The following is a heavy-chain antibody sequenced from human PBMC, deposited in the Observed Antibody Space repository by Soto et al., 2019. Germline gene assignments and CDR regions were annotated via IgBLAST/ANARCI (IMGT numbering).Heavy chain of an antibody. CDR3: TTSYVDYVLGDAFDI. Sequence: EVQLVESGGGLVKPGGSLRLSCAASGFTFSNAWMSWVRQAPGKGLEWVGRIKSKTDGGTTDYAAPVKGRFTISRDDSKNTLYLQMNSLKTEDTAVYYCTTSYVDYVLGDAFDIWGQGTMVTVAS. CDR1: GFTFSNAW. V-gene: IGHV3-15*01. CDR2: IKSKTDGGTT. D-gene: IGHD4-17*01. J-gene: IGHJ3*02.